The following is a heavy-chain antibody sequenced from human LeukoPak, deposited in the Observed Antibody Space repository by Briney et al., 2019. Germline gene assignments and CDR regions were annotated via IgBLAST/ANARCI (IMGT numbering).Heavy chain of an antibody. CDR3: VAKAC. CDR2: IGSSSSYI. Sequence: GRSLRLSCAASGFTFSSYGMHWVRQAPGKGLEWVSSIGSSSSYIYYADSVKGRFTISRDNAKNSLYLQMNSLRAEDTALYYCVAKACWGQGTLVTVSS. CDR1: GFTFSSYG. V-gene: IGHV3-21*04. J-gene: IGHJ4*02.